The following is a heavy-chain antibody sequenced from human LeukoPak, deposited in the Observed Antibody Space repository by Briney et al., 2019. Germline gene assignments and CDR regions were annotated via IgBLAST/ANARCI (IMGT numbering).Heavy chain of an antibody. V-gene: IGHV4-34*01. CDR2: INHSGST. CDR3: ARGYDSGSYYRH. D-gene: IGHD3-10*01. J-gene: IGHJ4*02. CDR1: GGSFSGYY. Sequence: SETLSLTCAVYGGSFSGYYWSWIRQPPGKGLEWIGEINHSGSTNYNPSLKSRVTISLDTSKNQFSLKLSSVTAADTAVYYCARGYDSGSYYRHWGQGTLVTVFS.